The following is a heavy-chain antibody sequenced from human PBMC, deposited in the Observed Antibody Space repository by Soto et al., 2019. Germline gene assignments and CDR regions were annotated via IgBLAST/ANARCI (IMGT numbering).Heavy chain of an antibody. CDR3: ARVRQGCSANNCYFGP. CDR1: GGSVRAPDW. Sequence: QVHLQESGPGLVAPSGTLSLTCTLSGGSVRAPDWWNWVRQSPDKGLAWIVEVHISAHSNCNPSLRRRVSVAIDSSKNQFYLNLNSVTAADTAIYYCARVRQGCSANNCYFGPWGQGTPVTISS. J-gene: IGHJ5*01. D-gene: IGHD1-1*01. V-gene: IGHV4-4*02. CDR2: VHISAHS.